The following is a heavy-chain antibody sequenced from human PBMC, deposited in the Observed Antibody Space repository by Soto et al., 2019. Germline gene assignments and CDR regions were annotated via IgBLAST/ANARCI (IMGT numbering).Heavy chain of an antibody. J-gene: IGHJ3*02. V-gene: IGHV1-69*01. Sequence: QVQLVQSGAEVKKPGSSVKVSCKASGGTFSSYAISWVRQAHGQGLEWMGGIIPIFGTANYAQKFQGRVTLPADESTSTAYMELSRLRSEDTAVYYCARGWWGSSWYDAFDIWGQVTMVTVSS. CDR1: GGTFSSYA. CDR2: IIPIFGTA. D-gene: IGHD6-13*01. CDR3: ARGWWGSSWYDAFDI.